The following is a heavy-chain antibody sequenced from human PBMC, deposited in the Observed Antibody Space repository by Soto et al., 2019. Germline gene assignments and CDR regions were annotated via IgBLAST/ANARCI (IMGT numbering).Heavy chain of an antibody. D-gene: IGHD3-3*01. CDR2: ISSSGSTI. CDR1: GFTLSSYE. V-gene: IGHV3-48*03. J-gene: IGHJ4*02. CDR3: ARNVLRFLEWLPFDY. Sequence: GGSLRLSCAASGFTLSSYEMNWVRQAPGKELEWVSYISSSGSTIYYADSVKGRFTISRDNAKNSLYLQMNSLRAEDTAVYYCARNVLRFLEWLPFDYRGQGTLVTVSS.